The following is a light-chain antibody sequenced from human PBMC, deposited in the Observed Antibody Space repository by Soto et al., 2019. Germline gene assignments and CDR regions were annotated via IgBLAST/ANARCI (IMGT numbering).Light chain of an antibody. Sequence: QAVVTQEPSFSVSPGGTVTLTCGLSSGSVSTSYYPSWYQQTPGQAPRTLIYSTNTRSSGVPDRFSGSILGNKAALTITGAQADDESDYYCVLYMGSGINWVFGGGTKLIVL. J-gene: IGLJ3*02. CDR2: STN. CDR1: SGSVSTSYY. V-gene: IGLV8-61*01. CDR3: VLYMGSGINWV.